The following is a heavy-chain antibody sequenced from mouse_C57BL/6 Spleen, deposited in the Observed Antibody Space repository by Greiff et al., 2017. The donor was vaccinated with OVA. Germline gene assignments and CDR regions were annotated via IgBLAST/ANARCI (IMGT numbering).Heavy chain of an antibody. CDR1: GYSITSDY. V-gene: IGHV3-8*01. D-gene: IGHD1-1*01. CDR2: ISYSGST. Sequence: VQLKESGPGLAKPSQSLSLTCSVTGYSITSDYWNWIRKFPGNKLEYMGYISYSGSTYYNPALKSRSSITRDTSKNQYYLQLNSVTTEDTATYYCARYYYGSSYVYFDVGGTGTTVTVSS. CDR3: ARYYYGSSYVYFDV. J-gene: IGHJ1*03.